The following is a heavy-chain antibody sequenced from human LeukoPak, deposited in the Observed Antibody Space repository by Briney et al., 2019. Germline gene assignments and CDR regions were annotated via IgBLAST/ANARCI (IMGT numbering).Heavy chain of an antibody. J-gene: IGHJ4*02. V-gene: IGHV1-69*06. Sequence: ASVKVSCKASGGTFSSYAISWVRQAPGQGLEWMGGIIPIFGTANYAQKFQGRVTITADKSTSTAYMELSSLRSEDTAVYYCASVYGSGSYYNEVVGSHWGQGTLVTVSS. CDR1: GGTFSSYA. D-gene: IGHD3-10*01. CDR3: ASVYGSGSYYNEVVGSH. CDR2: IIPIFGTA.